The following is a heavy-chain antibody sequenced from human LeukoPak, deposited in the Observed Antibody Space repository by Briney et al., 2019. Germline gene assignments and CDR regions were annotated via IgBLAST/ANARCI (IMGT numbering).Heavy chain of an antibody. J-gene: IGHJ3*02. CDR1: GFIFDNYW. V-gene: IGHV3-7*01. CDR2: IKQDESAK. D-gene: IGHD5-24*01. Sequence: GSLRLSCAASGFIFDNYWMSWVRQAPEKGLEWVANIKQDESAKYYVDSVKGRFTISRDNAKNTLYLQMDSLRADDTAVYYCARLQWPQLRAFDIWGQGTMVTVSS. CDR3: ARLQWPQLRAFDI.